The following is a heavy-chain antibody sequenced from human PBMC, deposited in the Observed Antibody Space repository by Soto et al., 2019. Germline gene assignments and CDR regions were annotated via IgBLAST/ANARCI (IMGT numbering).Heavy chain of an antibody. CDR3: ARIRNTRGSGWYYFDY. CDR2: IYYDGST. D-gene: IGHD6-19*01. J-gene: IGHJ4*02. Sequence: SETLSLTYTVSGGSISTYYWSWIRQPPGKGLEWIGYIYYDGSTSYNPSLRSRVTISVDTSKNQFSLILSSVTSADTATYYCARIRNTRGSGWYYFDYWGQGTLVTVSS. CDR1: GGSISTYY. V-gene: IGHV4-59*01.